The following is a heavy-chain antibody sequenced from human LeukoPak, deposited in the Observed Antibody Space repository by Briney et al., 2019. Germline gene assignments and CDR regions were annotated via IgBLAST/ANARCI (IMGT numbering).Heavy chain of an antibody. CDR1: GGSISSGGYY. Sequence: PSETLSLTCTVSGGSISSGGYYWSWLRQHPGKGLEWIGYIYYSGSTYYNPSLKSRVTISVDTSKNQFSLKLSSVTAADTAVYYCARTRGTTVTFDYWGQGTLVTVSS. CDR2: IYYSGST. CDR3: ARTRGTTVTFDY. J-gene: IGHJ4*02. V-gene: IGHV4-31*03. D-gene: IGHD4-17*01.